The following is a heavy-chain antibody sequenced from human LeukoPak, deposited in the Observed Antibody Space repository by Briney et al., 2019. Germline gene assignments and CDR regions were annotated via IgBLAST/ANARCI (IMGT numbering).Heavy chain of an antibody. J-gene: IGHJ6*02. CDR2: ISSSSSYI. Sequence: GGSLGLSCAASGFTFSSYAMSWVRQAPGKGLEWVSSISSSSSYIYYADSVKGRFTISRDNAKNSLYLQMNSLRAEDTAVYYCARDLVASPRYYYYGMDVWGQGTTVTVSS. D-gene: IGHD2-2*01. CDR3: ARDLVASPRYYYYGMDV. CDR1: GFTFSSYA. V-gene: IGHV3-21*01.